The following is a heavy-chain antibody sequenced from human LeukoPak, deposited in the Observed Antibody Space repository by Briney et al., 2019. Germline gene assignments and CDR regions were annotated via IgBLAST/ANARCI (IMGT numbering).Heavy chain of an antibody. J-gene: IGHJ4*02. CDR3: ARDRAYYYGSGSYFSDY. CDR2: ISAYNGNT. V-gene: IGHV1-18*01. D-gene: IGHD3-10*01. Sequence: ASVKVSCKASGYTFTSYGISWVRQAPGQGLEWMGWISAYNGNTNYAQKLQGRVTMTTDTSTSTAYMELRSLRSDDTAVYYCARDRAYYYGSGSYFSDYGGQGTLVTVSS. CDR1: GYTFTSYG.